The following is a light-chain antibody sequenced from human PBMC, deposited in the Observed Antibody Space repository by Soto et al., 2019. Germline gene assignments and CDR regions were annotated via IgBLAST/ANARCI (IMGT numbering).Light chain of an antibody. V-gene: IGKV3-20*01. CDR2: GAS. Sequence: EIVLTQSPGTLSLSPGERATLSCRASQSVSSTYLAWYQQKPGQAPRLLIYGASSRATGIPDRFSGSGSGSDFTLTISRLEPEDFAVYYCQHYGSLVPTSGGATKVAIK. J-gene: IGKJ4*01. CDR1: QSVSSTY. CDR3: QHYGSLVPT.